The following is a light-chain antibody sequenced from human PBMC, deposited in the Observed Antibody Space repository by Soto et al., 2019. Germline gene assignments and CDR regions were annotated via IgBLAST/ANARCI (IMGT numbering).Light chain of an antibody. V-gene: IGLV2-14*03. Sequence: QSVLTQPASVSGSPGQSITISCTGTSSDVGAYNFVSWHQQHPGKAPKLMIYNVYDRPSGISYRFSGSKSGNTASLTISRLQGEDEADYYCSAYTVSRTYVFGTGTNVTVL. CDR3: SAYTVSRTYV. CDR2: NVY. CDR1: SSDVGAYNF. J-gene: IGLJ1*01.